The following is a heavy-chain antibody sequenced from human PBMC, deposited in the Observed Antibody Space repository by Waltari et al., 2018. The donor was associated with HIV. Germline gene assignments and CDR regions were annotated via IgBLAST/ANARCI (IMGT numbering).Heavy chain of an antibody. Sequence: DVHLVESGGGSGPPGRSLRLSCAASGFTFADYAMHWVRQAPGKGLEWVSGISWNGIGIGYADSVKGRFTISRDNAKNSLHLQMTGLRPEDTAFYYCAKAMRKGVQDPYYFDSWGQGTLVAVSS. CDR3: AKAMRKGVQDPYYFDS. V-gene: IGHV3-9*01. D-gene: IGHD1-1*01. CDR1: GFTFADYA. CDR2: ISWNGIGI. J-gene: IGHJ4*02.